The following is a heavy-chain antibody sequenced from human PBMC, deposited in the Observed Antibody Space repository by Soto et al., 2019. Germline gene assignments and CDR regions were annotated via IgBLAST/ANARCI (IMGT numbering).Heavy chain of an antibody. J-gene: IGHJ4*02. Sequence: ASVQVSCKASGFTFPSSAVQWVRQARGQRLEWIGWIVVGSGNTNSAQKFQERVTFTRDMSTSTVYMELSSLKFEDTAVYYCAADDMTTFIWGQGTLVTVSS. V-gene: IGHV1-58*01. CDR2: IVVGSGNT. CDR3: AADDMTTFI. D-gene: IGHD1-1*01. CDR1: GFTFPSSA.